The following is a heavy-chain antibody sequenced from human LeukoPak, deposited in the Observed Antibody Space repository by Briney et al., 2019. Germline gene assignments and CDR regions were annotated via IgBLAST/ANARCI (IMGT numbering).Heavy chain of an antibody. CDR3: AKDIPAMGRFLVWLPPYFDC. J-gene: IGHJ4*02. CDR2: ITGSGGSA. D-gene: IGHD3-3*01. V-gene: IGHV3-23*01. Sequence: GGSLRLSCAGSGFAFSDYAMTWVRQAPGKGLEWVSTITGSGGSAFYADSVKGRFTISRDNSRNTLYLQMNSLRAEDAAVYYCAKDIPAMGRFLVWLPPYFDCWGQGTLVTVSS. CDR1: GFAFSDYA.